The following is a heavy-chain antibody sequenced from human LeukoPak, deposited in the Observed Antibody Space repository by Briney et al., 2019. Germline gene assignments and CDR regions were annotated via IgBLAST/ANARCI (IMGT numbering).Heavy chain of an antibody. CDR2: IYYSGDA. CDR1: GGSISDSTYY. V-gene: IGHV4-39*02. CDR3: AREVSTGWTYFDS. Sequence: KPSETLSLTCSVSGGSISDSTYYWGWIRKPPGKGLEWIGSIYYSGDASYNPSLRSRVSMSVDTSKNQISLKVTSVAAEDTAVYYCAREVSTGWTYFDSWGQGTLVTVSS. J-gene: IGHJ4*02. D-gene: IGHD2-8*02.